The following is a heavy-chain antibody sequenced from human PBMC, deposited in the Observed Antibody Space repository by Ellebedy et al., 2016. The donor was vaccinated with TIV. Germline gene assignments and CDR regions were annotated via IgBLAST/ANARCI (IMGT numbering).Heavy chain of an antibody. CDR1: GGSIISDNW. V-gene: IGHV4-4*02. CDR3: ESNGKLGTTLRYDS. D-gene: IGHD1-26*01. CDR2: VFHSGST. Sequence: MPSETLSLTCAVSGGSIISDNWWSWVRQPPGKGLEWIGEVFHSGSTNFNPSLKSRVTISVDKSKDQFSLRLSSVTAADTALYYCESNGKLGTTLRYDSWGQGTLVTVSS. J-gene: IGHJ4*02.